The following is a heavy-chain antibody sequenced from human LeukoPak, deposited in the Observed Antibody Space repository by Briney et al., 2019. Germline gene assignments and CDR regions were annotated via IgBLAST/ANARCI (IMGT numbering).Heavy chain of an antibody. CDR2: ISGSGGST. V-gene: IGHV3-23*01. D-gene: IGHD3-9*01. J-gene: IGHJ4*02. CDR3: AKTPNYDILTGYYGRGYYFDY. CDR1: GFTFSSYA. Sequence: PGGSLRLSCAASGFTFSSYAMSWVRQAPGKGLEWVSAISGSGGSTYYADSVKGRFTISRDNSKNTLYLQMNSLRAEDTAVYYCAKTPNYDILTGYYGRGYYFDYWGQGTLVTVSS.